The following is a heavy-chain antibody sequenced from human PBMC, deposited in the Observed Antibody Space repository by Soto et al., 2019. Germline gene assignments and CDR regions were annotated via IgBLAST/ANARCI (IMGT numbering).Heavy chain of an antibody. CDR3: ARDGGYYSNY. D-gene: IGHD3-22*01. Sequence: ASVKVSCKASGYTFTSYAMNWVRQAPGQRLEWMGWINAGNGNTKYSQKFQGRVTMTTDTSTSTAYMELRSLRSDDTAVYYCARDGGYYSNYWGQGTLVTVSS. CDR1: GYTFTSYA. CDR2: INAGNGNT. J-gene: IGHJ4*02. V-gene: IGHV1-3*01.